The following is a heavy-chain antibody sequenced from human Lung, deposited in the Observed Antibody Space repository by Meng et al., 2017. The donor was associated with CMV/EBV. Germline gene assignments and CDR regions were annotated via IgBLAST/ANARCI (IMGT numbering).Heavy chain of an antibody. CDR2: LGAHPGDT. V-gene: IGHV1-18*01. J-gene: IGHJ4*02. Sequence: QVHGVQSGAALKTPWASFTVSCKASDYTGTGDGVFWVPQAPGQGLEWMAWLGAHPGDTSHAPKFLGRVTVTADTATATAYMELRSLRSDDTAVYYCARGTPGRSYCDYWGLGTLVTVSS. CDR1: DYTGTGDG. D-gene: IGHD3-10*01. CDR3: ARGTPGRSYCDY.